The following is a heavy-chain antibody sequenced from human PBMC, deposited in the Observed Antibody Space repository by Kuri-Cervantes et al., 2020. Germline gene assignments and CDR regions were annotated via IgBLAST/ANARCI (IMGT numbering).Heavy chain of an antibody. CDR1: GYTFTSYG. CDR2: INAYNGNT. D-gene: IGHD4-23*01. CDR3: ASLGSVYGCKSGDAFDI. J-gene: IGHJ3*02. Sequence: ASVKVSCKAAGYTFTSYGIIWVRQAPGQGLEWMGWINAYNGNTNYAQKLQGRAVITTDTSTSTAYMVMRSLRSDDTAVYYCASLGSVYGCKSGDAFDIWGQGTMVTVSS. V-gene: IGHV1-18*01.